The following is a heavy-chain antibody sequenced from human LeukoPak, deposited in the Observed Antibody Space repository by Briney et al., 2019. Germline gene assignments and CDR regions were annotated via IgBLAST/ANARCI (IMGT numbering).Heavy chain of an antibody. CDR3: AKLTSGSGSSALFDY. CDR2: ISGSGGST. CDR1: GFTFSGYA. J-gene: IGHJ4*02. Sequence: GGSLRLSCAASGFTFSGYAMSWVRQAPGKGLEWVSAISGSGGSTYYADSVKGRFTISRDNSKNTLYLQMNSLRAEDTAVYYCAKLTSGSGSSALFDYWGQGTLVTVSS. V-gene: IGHV3-23*01. D-gene: IGHD3-10*01.